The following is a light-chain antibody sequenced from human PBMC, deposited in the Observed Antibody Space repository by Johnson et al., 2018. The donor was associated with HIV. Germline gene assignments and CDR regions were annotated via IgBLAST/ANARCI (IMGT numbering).Light chain of an antibody. CDR2: DNN. V-gene: IGLV1-51*01. CDR3: GTWDPSLSAGEV. Sequence: QSVLTQPPSVSAAPGQKVTISCSGSSSNIGNNYVSWYQQLPGTAPKLLIYDNNKRPSGIPDRFSGSKSGTSATLGITGLQTGDEAEYYCGTWDPSLSAGEVFGTGTKVTVL. CDR1: SSNIGNNY. J-gene: IGLJ1*01.